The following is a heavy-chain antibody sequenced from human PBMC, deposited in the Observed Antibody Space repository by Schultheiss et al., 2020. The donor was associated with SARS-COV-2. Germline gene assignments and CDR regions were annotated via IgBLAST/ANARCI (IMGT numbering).Heavy chain of an antibody. CDR3: ARACTDYYDSSGYCAFDI. V-gene: IGHV1-46*01. Sequence: ASVKVSCKASGYTFTGYYMHWVRQAPGQGLEWMGIINPSGGSTSYAQKFQGRVTITRDTSASTAYMELSSLRSEDTAVYYCARACTDYYDSSGYCAFDIWGQGTMVTVSS. CDR2: INPSGGST. D-gene: IGHD3-22*01. CDR1: GYTFTGYY. J-gene: IGHJ3*02.